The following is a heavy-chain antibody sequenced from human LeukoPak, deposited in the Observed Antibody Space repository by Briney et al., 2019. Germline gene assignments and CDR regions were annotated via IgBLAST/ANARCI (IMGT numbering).Heavy chain of an antibody. CDR3: VREVGVYSNYEDDNWFDP. CDR1: GFIVINTY. V-gene: IGHV3-66*01. J-gene: IGHJ5*02. Sequence: PGGSLRLSCEASGFIVINTYMSWVRHVPGQGLQWVSVMYGGGERKYADFVNDRFIISRDDSRNMLYLQMNDLRVEDTAVYYCVREVGVYSNYEDDNWFDPWGQGTLVTVSS. D-gene: IGHD4-11*01. CDR2: MYGGGER.